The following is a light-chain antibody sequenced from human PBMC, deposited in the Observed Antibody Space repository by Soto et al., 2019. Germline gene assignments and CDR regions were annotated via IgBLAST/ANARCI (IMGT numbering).Light chain of an antibody. J-gene: IGKJ1*01. CDR1: QSVLYSSNNKNY. V-gene: IGKV4-1*01. CDR3: QQYYSSPWT. CDR2: WAS. Sequence: DIVMTQSPDSLAVSLGERATINCKSSQSVLYSSNNKNYLTWYQQHPGHPPKLLIYWASTRESVVPDRFSGSGSGTDFTLTISSLQAEDVAVYYCQQYYSSPWTFGQGTKVEIK.